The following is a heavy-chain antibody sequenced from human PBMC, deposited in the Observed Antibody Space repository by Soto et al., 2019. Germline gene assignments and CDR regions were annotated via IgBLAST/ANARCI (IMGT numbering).Heavy chain of an antibody. D-gene: IGHD6-19*01. CDR2: ISAYNGNT. CDR3: ARDLDDGKAVAGTGGY. Sequence: GASVKVSCKASGYTFTSYGISWVRQAPGQGLEWMGWISAYNGNTNYAQKLQGRVTMTTDTSTSTAYMELRSLRSDDTAVYYCARDLDDGKAVAGTGGYWGQGTLVTVSS. J-gene: IGHJ4*02. V-gene: IGHV1-18*01. CDR1: GYTFTSYG.